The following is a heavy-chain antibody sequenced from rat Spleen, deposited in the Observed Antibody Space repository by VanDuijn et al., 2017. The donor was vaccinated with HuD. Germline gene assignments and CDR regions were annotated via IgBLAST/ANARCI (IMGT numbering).Heavy chain of an antibody. V-gene: IGHV3-1*01. CDR2: ISYSGST. CDR3: ARAYYNSGDYVMDA. Sequence: EVQLQESGPGLVKPSQSLSLTCSVTGYSITSNYWGWIRKFPGNKMEWIGHISYSGSTSYNPSLKSRISITRDTSKNQFFLQVNSVTTEDTATYYCARAYYNSGDYVMDAWGQGASVTVSS. D-gene: IGHD1-1*01. CDR1: GYSITSNY. J-gene: IGHJ4*01.